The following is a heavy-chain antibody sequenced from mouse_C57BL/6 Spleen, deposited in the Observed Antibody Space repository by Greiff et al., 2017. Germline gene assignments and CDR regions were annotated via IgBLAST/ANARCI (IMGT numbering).Heavy chain of an antibody. CDR3: ARKRGTTVPYFDY. Sequence: QVQLQQPGAELVMPGASVKLSCKASGYTFTSYWMHWVKQRPGQGLEWIGEIDPSDSYTNYNQKFKGKSTLTVDKSSSTAYMQLSSLTSEDSAVYYCARKRGTTVPYFDYWGQGTTRTVSS. V-gene: IGHV1-69*01. CDR2: IDPSDSYT. CDR1: GYTFTSYW. D-gene: IGHD1-1*01. J-gene: IGHJ2*01.